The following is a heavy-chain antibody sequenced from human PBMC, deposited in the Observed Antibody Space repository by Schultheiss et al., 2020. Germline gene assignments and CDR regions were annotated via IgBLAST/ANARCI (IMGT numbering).Heavy chain of an antibody. V-gene: IGHV2-5*02. J-gene: IGHJ4*02. D-gene: IGHD3-22*01. CDR1: GFSLSTSGVG. Sequence: SGPTLVKPTQTLTLTCTFSGFSLSTSGVGVGWIRQPPGKALEWLALIYWDDDKRYSPSLKSRLTITKDTSKNQVVLTMTNMDPVDTATYYCAAQKLFYDSSGYYLLPRFDYWGQGTLVTVSS. CDR2: IYWDDDK. CDR3: AAQKLFYDSSGYYLLPRFDY.